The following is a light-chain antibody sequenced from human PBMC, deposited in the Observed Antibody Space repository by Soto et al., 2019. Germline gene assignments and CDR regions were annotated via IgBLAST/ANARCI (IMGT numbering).Light chain of an antibody. CDR3: SSYAGSNKVV. CDR1: SSDVGGYNY. V-gene: IGLV2-8*01. CDR2: EVS. Sequence: QSALTQPPSTSGSPGQSVTISCTGTSSDVGGYNYVSWYQQHPGKAPKLIVYEVSKRPSGVPDRFSGSKSGNTASLTVSGLQAEDEADYYCSSYAGSNKVVFGRGTKLTVL. J-gene: IGLJ2*01.